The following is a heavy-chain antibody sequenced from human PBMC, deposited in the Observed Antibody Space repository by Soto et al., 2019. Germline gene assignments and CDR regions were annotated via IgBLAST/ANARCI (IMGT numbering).Heavy chain of an antibody. CDR1: GFTFSSYG. D-gene: IGHD2-21*02. J-gene: IGHJ4*02. Sequence: QVQLVESGGGVVQPGRSLRLSCAASGFTFSSYGMHWVRQAPGKGLEWVAVISYDGSNKYYADSVKGRFTISRDNSKNTLYLQMNSLRAEDTAVYYCAKDGCGGDCYSAYYWGQGTLVTVSS. CDR2: ISYDGSNK. V-gene: IGHV3-30*18. CDR3: AKDGCGGDCYSAYY.